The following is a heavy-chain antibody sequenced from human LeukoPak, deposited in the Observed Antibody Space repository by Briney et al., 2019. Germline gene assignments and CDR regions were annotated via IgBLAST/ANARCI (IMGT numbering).Heavy chain of an antibody. CDR2: IIPIFGTA. D-gene: IGHD4-11*01. V-gene: IGHV1-69*13. CDR1: GGTFSSYA. J-gene: IGHJ5*02. CDR3: AREENNNYST. Sequence: ASVKVSCKASGGTFSSYAISWVRQAPGQGLEWMGGIIPIFGTANYAQKFQGRVTITADESTNTAYMELSSLRSEDTAVYYCAREENNNYSTWGQGTLVTVSS.